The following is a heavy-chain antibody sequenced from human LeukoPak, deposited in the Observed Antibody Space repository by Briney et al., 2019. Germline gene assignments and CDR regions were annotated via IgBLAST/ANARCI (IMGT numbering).Heavy chain of an antibody. D-gene: IGHD4-17*01. CDR1: GITFSRYV. Sequence: GGSLRLSCASPGITFSRYVMGLVRQAPGKGLEWVSTLSASGGSTFYAASVKGRFTVSRDNSKNTLFLQMNSLRAEDTAVYYCATLYGDYNWYFDLWGRGTLVTVSS. J-gene: IGHJ2*01. V-gene: IGHV3-23*01. CDR2: LSASGGST. CDR3: ATLYGDYNWYFDL.